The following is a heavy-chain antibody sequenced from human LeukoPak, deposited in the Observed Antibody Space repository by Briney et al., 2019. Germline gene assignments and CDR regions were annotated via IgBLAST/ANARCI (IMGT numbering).Heavy chain of an antibody. D-gene: IGHD3-22*01. Sequence: SVKVSCKASGGTFSSYAISWVRQAPGQGLEWMGGIIPIFGTANYAQKFQGRVTITADESTSTAYMELSSLRSEDTAVYYCARDRDSNGQIDYWGQGTLVTVSS. V-gene: IGHV1-69*13. CDR3: ARDRDSNGQIDY. CDR2: IIPIFGTA. J-gene: IGHJ4*02. CDR1: GGTFSSYA.